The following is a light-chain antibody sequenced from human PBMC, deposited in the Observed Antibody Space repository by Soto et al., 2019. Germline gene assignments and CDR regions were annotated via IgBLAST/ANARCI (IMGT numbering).Light chain of an antibody. CDR2: AAS. Sequence: DIQMTQSPSSLSASVGDRVTITCRARQGISSWLAWYQQKPEKAPKSLIYAASNLQSGVPSRFTGSGSGTDFTLPISSLQPEDSATYYCQQYNSYPLTFGGGTTVEIK. J-gene: IGKJ4*01. V-gene: IGKV1D-16*02. CDR3: QQYNSYPLT. CDR1: QGISSW.